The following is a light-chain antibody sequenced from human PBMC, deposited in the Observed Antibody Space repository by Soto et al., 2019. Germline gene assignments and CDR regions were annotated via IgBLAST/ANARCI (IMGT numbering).Light chain of an antibody. J-gene: IGKJ5*01. CDR3: QQYGSSIT. CDR2: GAS. Sequence: EILMTQSPATLSVSPGERATLSCRASQSVDSNLAWYQQKPGQAPRLLIYGASSRATGIPDRFSGSGSGTDFTLTISRLEPEDFAVYYCQQYGSSITFGQGTRLEIK. CDR1: QSVDSN. V-gene: IGKV3-20*01.